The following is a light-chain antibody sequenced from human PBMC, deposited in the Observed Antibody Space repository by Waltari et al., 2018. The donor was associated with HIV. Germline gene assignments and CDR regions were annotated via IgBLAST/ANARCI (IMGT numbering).Light chain of an antibody. Sequence: QFTQSPSSLSASVGDRVTITCRASQSISTSLNWYQQKPGKAPKLLIYAASSLQSGVPSRFSGSGSGTDFTLTISSLQPEDFATYYCQQSYSTPGYTFGQGTKLEIK. V-gene: IGKV1-39*01. CDR3: QQSYSTPGYT. J-gene: IGKJ2*01. CDR2: AAS. CDR1: QSISTS.